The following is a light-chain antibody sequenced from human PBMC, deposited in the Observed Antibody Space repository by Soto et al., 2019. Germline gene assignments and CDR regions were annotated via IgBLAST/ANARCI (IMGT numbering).Light chain of an antibody. Sequence: EIVLTQSPATLSVSPGDRATLSCRASQSVNSNLAWYHLKPGQAPRLLIYGASIRAAGIPARFTGSESGTEFTLSISSLQSEDFAVYYCQQYNTWPPITFGQGTRLEIK. CDR2: GAS. J-gene: IGKJ5*01. V-gene: IGKV3-15*01. CDR1: QSVNSN. CDR3: QQYNTWPPIT.